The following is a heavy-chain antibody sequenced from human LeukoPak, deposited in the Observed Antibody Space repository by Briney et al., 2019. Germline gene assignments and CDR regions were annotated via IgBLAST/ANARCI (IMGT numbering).Heavy chain of an antibody. CDR1: GFTFSGQG. CDR2: IGDDGSKK. V-gene: IGHV3-30*02. D-gene: IGHD1-1*01. Sequence: PGGSLRLSCAASGFTFSGQGMHWVRQAPGKGLEWVTFIGDDGSKKYYADSVKGRFTISRDTSKNTLYLQMNSLRPEDTAVYYCAKDGRTGYPFDSWGQGTLVTVSS. CDR3: AKDGRTGYPFDS. J-gene: IGHJ4*02.